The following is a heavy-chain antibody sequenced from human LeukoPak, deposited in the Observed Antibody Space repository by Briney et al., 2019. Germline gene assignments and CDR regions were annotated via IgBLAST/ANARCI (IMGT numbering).Heavy chain of an antibody. J-gene: IGHJ4*02. Sequence: AASVKVSRKASGYTFTSYGISWVRQAPGQGLEWMGWISAYNGNTDYAQKLQGRVTMTTDTSTSTAYMELRSLRSDDTAVYYCARHLHPLSGSYFYYWGQGTLVTVSS. CDR1: GYTFTSYG. CDR2: ISAYNGNT. CDR3: ARHLHPLSGSYFYY. V-gene: IGHV1-18*01. D-gene: IGHD1-26*01.